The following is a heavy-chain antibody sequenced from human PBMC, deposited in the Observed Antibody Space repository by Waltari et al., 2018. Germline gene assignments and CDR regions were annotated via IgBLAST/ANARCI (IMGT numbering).Heavy chain of an antibody. CDR2: MNPNSGNT. D-gene: IGHD3-3*01. J-gene: IGHJ6*02. CDR3: ARSEFTIFGVGMDV. CDR1: GYTFTSYD. V-gene: IGHV1-8*01. Sequence: QVQLVQSGAEVKKPGASVKVSCKASGYTFTSYDIKWVRQATGQGLEWMGWMNPNSGNTGYAQKFQGRVTMTRNTSISTAYMELSSLRSEDTAVYYCARSEFTIFGVGMDVWGQGTTVTVSS.